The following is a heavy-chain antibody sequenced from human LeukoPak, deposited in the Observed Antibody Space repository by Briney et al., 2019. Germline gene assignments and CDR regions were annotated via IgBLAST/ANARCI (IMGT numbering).Heavy chain of an antibody. J-gene: IGHJ4*02. CDR2: INPNSGGT. V-gene: IGHV1-2*02. CDR1: VYTFTGYY. CDR3: ARDFAIPYVCVY. Sequence: GASVQVSCKASVYTFTGYYLHWVRQAPGQGLEWMGWINPNSGGTNYAQKFQGRVTMTRDTYISTAYMELSRLRSDDTAVYYCARDFAIPYVCVYWGQGTLVTVSS. D-gene: IGHD2-21*01.